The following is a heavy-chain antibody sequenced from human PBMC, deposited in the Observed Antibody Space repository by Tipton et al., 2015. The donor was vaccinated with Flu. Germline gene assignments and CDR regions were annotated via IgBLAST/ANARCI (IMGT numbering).Heavy chain of an antibody. CDR3: ASDSDSSGYLD. D-gene: IGHD3-22*01. CDR2: IYYSGST. Sequence: TLSLTCTVSGGSISSYYWSWIRQPAGKGLEWIGYIYYSGSTNYNPSLKSRVTISVDTSKNQFSLKLSSVTAADTAVYYCASDSDSSGYLDWGQGTLVTVSS. J-gene: IGHJ4*02. CDR1: GGSISSYY. V-gene: IGHV4-59*12.